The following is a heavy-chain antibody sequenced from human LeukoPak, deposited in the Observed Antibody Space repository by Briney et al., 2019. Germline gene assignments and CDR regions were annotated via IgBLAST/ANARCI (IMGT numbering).Heavy chain of an antibody. CDR3: ARDHDEVPAAIRYYYYGMDV. D-gene: IGHD2-2*01. V-gene: IGHV1-18*01. CDR1: GYTFTSYG. Sequence: ASVKVSCKASGYTFTSYGISWVRQAPGQGLEWMGWISAYNGNTSYAQKLQGRVTMTTDTSTSTAYMELRSLRSDDTAVYYCARDHDEVPAAIRYYYYGMDVWGQGTTVTVSS. CDR2: ISAYNGNT. J-gene: IGHJ6*02.